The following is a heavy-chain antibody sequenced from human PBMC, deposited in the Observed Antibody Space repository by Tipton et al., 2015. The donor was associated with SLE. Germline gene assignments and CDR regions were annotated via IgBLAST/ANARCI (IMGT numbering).Heavy chain of an antibody. D-gene: IGHD3-10*01. CDR2: INHSGST. Sequence: TLSLTCAVYGGSFSGYYWSWIRQPPGKGLEWIGEINHSGSTNYNPSLKSRVTISVDTSKNQFSLKLSSVTAADTAVYYCARGRMVRGVDYWGQGTLVTVS. J-gene: IGHJ4*02. CDR1: GGSFSGYY. V-gene: IGHV4-34*01. CDR3: ARGRMVRGVDY.